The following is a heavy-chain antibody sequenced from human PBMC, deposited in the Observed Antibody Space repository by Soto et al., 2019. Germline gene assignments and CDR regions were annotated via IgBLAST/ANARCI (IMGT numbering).Heavy chain of an antibody. CDR2: ISCSGGST. CDR1: GFTFSRYA. D-gene: IGHD6-13*01. V-gene: IGHV3-23*01. Sequence: GGSLRLSCGGSGFTFSRYAMSWVRQAPGKGLEWVSDISCSGGSTYYADSGKGRFTISRDNSKNSLYLQMNSLRAEDTAVYYCARDRRIIAAAGTGWFDPWGQGTLVTVSS. CDR3: ARDRRIIAAAGTGWFDP. J-gene: IGHJ5*02.